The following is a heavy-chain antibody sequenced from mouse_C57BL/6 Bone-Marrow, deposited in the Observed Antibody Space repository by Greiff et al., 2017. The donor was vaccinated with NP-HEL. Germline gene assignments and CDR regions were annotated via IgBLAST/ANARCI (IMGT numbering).Heavy chain of an antibody. CDR2: INPGSGGT. Sequence: QVQLQQSGAELVRPGTSVKVSCKASGYAFTNYLIEWVKQRPGQGLEWIGVINPGSGGTNYNEKFKGKATLTADKSSSTAYMQLSSLTSEDSAVYFCARSRRVSFDYWGQGTTLTVSS. V-gene: IGHV1-54*01. CDR3: ARSRRVSFDY. D-gene: IGHD2-1*01. J-gene: IGHJ2*01. CDR1: GYAFTNYL.